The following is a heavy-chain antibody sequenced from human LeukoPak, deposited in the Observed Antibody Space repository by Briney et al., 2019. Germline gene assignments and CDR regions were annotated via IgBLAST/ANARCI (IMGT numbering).Heavy chain of an antibody. V-gene: IGHV4-4*07. CDR1: GGSISRYY. D-gene: IGHD2-21*01. CDR3: ARVDWLANHYYYMDV. J-gene: IGHJ6*03. CDR2: IYHSGST. Sequence: SETLSLTCTVSGGSISRYYWSWIRQPAGKGLEWIGSIYHSGSTYYNPSLKSRVTISVDTSKNQFSLKLSSVIAADTAVYHCARVDWLANHYYYMDVWGKGTTVTVSS.